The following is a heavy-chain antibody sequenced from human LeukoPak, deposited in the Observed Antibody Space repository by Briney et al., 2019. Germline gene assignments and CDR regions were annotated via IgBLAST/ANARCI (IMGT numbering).Heavy chain of an antibody. CDR3: ARDPGIRYSSSWTFDY. Sequence: PSETLSLTCTVSGGSISSSSYYWGWIRQPPGKGLEWIGSIYYSGSTYYNPSLKSRVTISVDTSKNQFSLKLSSVTAADTAVYYCARDPGIRYSSSWTFDYWGQGTLVTVSS. CDR2: IYYSGST. CDR1: GGSISSSSYY. J-gene: IGHJ4*02. D-gene: IGHD6-13*01. V-gene: IGHV4-39*07.